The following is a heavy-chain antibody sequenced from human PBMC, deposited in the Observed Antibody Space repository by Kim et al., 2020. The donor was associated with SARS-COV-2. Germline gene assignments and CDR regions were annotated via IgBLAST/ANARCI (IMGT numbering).Heavy chain of an antibody. D-gene: IGHD3-22*01. Sequence: PSLHSRVTISVDTSKNQFSLKLSSVTAADTAVYYCARAPTMIVVVLAFYIWGQGTMVTVSS. J-gene: IGHJ3*02. CDR3: ARAPTMIVVVLAFYI. V-gene: IGHV4-31*02.